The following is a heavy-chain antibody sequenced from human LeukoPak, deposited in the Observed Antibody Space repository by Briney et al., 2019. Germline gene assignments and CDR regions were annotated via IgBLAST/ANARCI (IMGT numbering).Heavy chain of an antibody. D-gene: IGHD3-10*01. Sequence: ASVKVSCKASGYTFTIYYIHWVRQAPGQGLEWMGLINPSGGSTNYAQKFQGRVTMTRDTSTSTVYMELSSLRSEDTAVYYCARDNSVGDIAWWFDPWGQGTLVTVSS. CDR1: GYTFTIYY. CDR2: INPSGGST. V-gene: IGHV1-46*01. CDR3: ARDNSVGDIAWWFDP. J-gene: IGHJ5*02.